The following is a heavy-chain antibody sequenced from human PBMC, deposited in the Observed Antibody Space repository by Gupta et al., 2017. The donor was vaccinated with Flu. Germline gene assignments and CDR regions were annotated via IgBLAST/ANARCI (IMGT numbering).Heavy chain of an antibody. J-gene: IGHJ4*02. CDR3: ARMKEGYYDILTGYFWEVALDY. CDR2: IFSNDEK. D-gene: IGHD3-9*01. V-gene: IGHV2-26*01. CDR1: GFSLSNARMG. Sequence: QVTLKESGPVLVKPTETLTLTCTVSGFSLSNARMGVSWIRQPPGKALEWLAHIFSNDEKSYSTSLKSRLTISKDTSKSQVVLTMTNMDPVDTATYYCARMKEGYYDILTGYFWEVALDYWGQGTLVTVSS.